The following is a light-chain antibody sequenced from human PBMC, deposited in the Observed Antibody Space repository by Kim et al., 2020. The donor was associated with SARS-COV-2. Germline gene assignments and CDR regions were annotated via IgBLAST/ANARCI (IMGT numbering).Light chain of an antibody. Sequence: SSELTQDPAVSVALGQTVRITCQGDSLKDYYASWYQQKPGQAPVLVIYGKNNRPSGIPDRFSGSRSGDTASLTITGTQAEDEADYYCNSQDSSGNYWVFG. CDR3: NSQDSSGNYWV. CDR1: SLKDYY. V-gene: IGLV3-19*01. J-gene: IGLJ3*02. CDR2: GKN.